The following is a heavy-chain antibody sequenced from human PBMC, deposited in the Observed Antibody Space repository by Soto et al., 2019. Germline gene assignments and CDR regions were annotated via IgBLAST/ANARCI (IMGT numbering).Heavy chain of an antibody. V-gene: IGHV3-11*06. D-gene: IGHD2-21*01. Sequence: TSGFPFSDYYMSWIRQAPGKGLEWLSHISPKSTYRNYADSVKGRFTISRDNTKSSLFLQMNSLGVEDTAVYYCVRGGGGGLFEHRGQGVLVTVSS. CDR2: ISPKSTYR. CDR1: GFPFSDYY. CDR3: VRGGGGGLFEH. J-gene: IGHJ4*02.